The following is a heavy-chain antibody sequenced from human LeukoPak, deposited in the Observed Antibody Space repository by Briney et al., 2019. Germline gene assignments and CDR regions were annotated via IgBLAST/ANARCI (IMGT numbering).Heavy chain of an antibody. V-gene: IGHV4-59*01. Sequence: PSETLSLTCTVSGGSISSYYWSWIRQPPGKGLEWIGYIYYSGSTNYNPSLKSRVTISVDTSKNQFSLKLSSVTAADTAVYYCAREGSIAARRRGGAFDIWGQGTMVTVSS. J-gene: IGHJ3*02. CDR2: IYYSGST. CDR3: AREGSIAARRRGGAFDI. D-gene: IGHD6-6*01. CDR1: GGSISSYY.